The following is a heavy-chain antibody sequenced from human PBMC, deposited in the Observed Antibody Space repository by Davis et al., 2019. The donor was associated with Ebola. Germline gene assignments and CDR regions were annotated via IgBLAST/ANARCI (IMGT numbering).Heavy chain of an antibody. D-gene: IGHD4-17*01. CDR3: ARVITDYGEKYFDY. Sequence: GSLRLSCAVSGGSISSSNWWRCVRQPPGIGLVCFGEIYHSGSTNYNPSLKSRVTISVDTSKNQFSLKLSSVTAADTAVYYCARVITDYGEKYFDYWGQGTLVTVSS. J-gene: IGHJ4*02. V-gene: IGHV4-4*02. CDR2: IYHSGST. CDR1: GGSISSSNW.